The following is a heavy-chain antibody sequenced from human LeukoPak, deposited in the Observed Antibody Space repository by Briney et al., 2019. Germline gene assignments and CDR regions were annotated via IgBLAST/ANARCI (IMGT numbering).Heavy chain of an antibody. CDR1: GFTFSSYS. CDR2: ISGSGGST. CDR3: AKDVYDFWSGQGYFQH. D-gene: IGHD3-3*01. Sequence: PGGSLRLSCAASGFTFSSYSMNWVRQAPGKGLEWVSAISGSGGSTYYADSVKGRFTISRDNSKNTPYLQMNSLRAEDTAVYYCAKDVYDFWSGQGYFQHWGQGTLVTVSS. J-gene: IGHJ1*01. V-gene: IGHV3-23*01.